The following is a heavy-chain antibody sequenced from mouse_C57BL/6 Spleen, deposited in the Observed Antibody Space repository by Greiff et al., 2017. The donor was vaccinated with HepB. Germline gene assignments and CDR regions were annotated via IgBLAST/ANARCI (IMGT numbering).Heavy chain of an antibody. D-gene: IGHD2-4*01. Sequence: QVQLQQPGAELVKPGASVKLSCKASGYTFTSYWMHWVKQRPGQGLEWIGMIHPNSGSTNYNEKFKSKATLTVDKSSSTAYMQLSSLTSEDSAVYYCAREYYDYAPFAYWGQGTLVTVSA. CDR3: AREYYDYAPFAY. V-gene: IGHV1-64*01. CDR1: GYTFTSYW. J-gene: IGHJ3*01. CDR2: IHPNSGST.